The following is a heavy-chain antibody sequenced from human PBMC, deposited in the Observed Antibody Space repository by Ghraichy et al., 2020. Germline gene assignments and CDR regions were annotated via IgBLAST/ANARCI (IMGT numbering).Heavy chain of an antibody. D-gene: IGHD3-3*01. CDR3: AKDPSYEIYYYYYMDV. CDR2: ISGSGGST. V-gene: IGHV3-23*01. CDR1: GFTFSSYA. J-gene: IGHJ6*03. Sequence: GGSPRLSCAASGFTFSSYAMSWVRQAPGKGLEWVSAISGSGGSTYYADSVKGRFTISRDNSKNTLYLQMNSLRAEDTAVYYCAKDPSYEIYYYYYMDVWGKGTTVTVSS.